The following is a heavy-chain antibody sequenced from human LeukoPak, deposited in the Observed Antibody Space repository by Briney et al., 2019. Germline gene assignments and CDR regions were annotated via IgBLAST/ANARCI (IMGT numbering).Heavy chain of an antibody. D-gene: IGHD6-13*01. V-gene: IGHV3-30-3*01. CDR3: ARSYRIAAMIDY. Sequence: GGSLRLSCAASGFTLSSYAMHWVRQAPGKGLEWVAVISYDGSNKYYADSVKGRFTISRDNSKNTLYLQMNSLRAEDTAVYYCARSYRIAAMIDYWGQGTLVTVSS. J-gene: IGHJ4*02. CDR1: GFTLSSYA. CDR2: ISYDGSNK.